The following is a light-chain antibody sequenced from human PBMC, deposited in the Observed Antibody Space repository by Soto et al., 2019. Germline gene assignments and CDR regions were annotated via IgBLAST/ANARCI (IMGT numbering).Light chain of an antibody. Sequence: QSVLTQPASVSGSPGQSITISCTGTSSDVGSYNLVSWYQQHPGKAPKLMIYEGSERPSGVSCRFSGSKSGSTASLTISGLQAEDEADYYCCSYAGSTTSVVFGGGTQLTVL. CDR3: CSYAGSTTSVV. CDR1: SSDVGSYNL. CDR2: EGS. J-gene: IGLJ2*01. V-gene: IGLV2-23*01.